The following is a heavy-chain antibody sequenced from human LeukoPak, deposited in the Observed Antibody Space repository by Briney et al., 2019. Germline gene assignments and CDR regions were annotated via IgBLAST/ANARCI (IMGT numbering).Heavy chain of an antibody. J-gene: IGHJ4*02. Sequence: GASVKVSCKASGYTFTNYGISWVRQAPGQGLEWMGWINPNSGGTNYAQKFQGRVTMTRDTSISTAYMELSRLRSDDTAVYYCARGMRCSSTSCSYDYWGQGTLVTVSS. D-gene: IGHD2-2*01. CDR1: GYTFTNYG. V-gene: IGHV1-2*02. CDR2: INPNSGGT. CDR3: ARGMRCSSTSCSYDY.